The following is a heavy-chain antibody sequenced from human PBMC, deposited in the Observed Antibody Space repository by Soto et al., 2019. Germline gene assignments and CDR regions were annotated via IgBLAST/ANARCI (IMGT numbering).Heavy chain of an antibody. D-gene: IGHD3-16*01. Sequence: QVQLVESGGGLVKPGGSLRLSCAASGFTFSDHFMSWIRQAPGKGLEWISYISSSASSIYYADSVKGRFTISRDNAKNSLYLQMNSLKAEDTAVYLCARWRSYGGTRSFDFWGQGTLVIVSS. J-gene: IGHJ4*02. CDR2: ISSSASSI. CDR1: GFTFSDHF. V-gene: IGHV3-11*01. CDR3: ARWRSYGGTRSFDF.